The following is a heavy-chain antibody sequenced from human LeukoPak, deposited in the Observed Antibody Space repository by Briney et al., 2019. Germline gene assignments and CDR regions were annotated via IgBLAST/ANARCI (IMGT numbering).Heavy chain of an antibody. Sequence: SETLSLTCAVYGGSFTKHQWSWIRQPPGKGLEWIGAINDGGSTNYNPSLKSRVTISVDTSKNQFSLKLSSVTAADTAVYYCARGGGDGYNPGDYWGQGTLVTVSS. CDR2: INDGGST. CDR3: ARGGGDGYNPGDY. CDR1: GGSFTKHQ. V-gene: IGHV4-34*01. J-gene: IGHJ4*02. D-gene: IGHD5-24*01.